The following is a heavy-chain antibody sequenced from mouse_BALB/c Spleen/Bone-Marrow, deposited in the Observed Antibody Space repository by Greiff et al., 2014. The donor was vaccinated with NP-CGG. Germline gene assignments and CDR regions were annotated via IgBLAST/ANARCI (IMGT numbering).Heavy chain of an antibody. J-gene: IGHJ4*01. D-gene: IGHD2-2*01. CDR3: ARHERGYPYAMDY. Sequence: QVQLQQSGPDLVAPSQSLSITCTVSGFSLNSYGVHWVRQPPGKGPEWLGVIWSDGSTTYNSALKSRLSISKDNSKSQLFLKMNSLQTDDTAMYCCARHERGYPYAMDYWGQGTSVTVSS. CDR1: GFSLNSYG. V-gene: IGHV2-6-2*01. CDR2: IWSDGST.